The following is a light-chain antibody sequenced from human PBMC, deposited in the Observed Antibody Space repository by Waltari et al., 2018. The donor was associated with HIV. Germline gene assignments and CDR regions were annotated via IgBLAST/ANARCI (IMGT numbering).Light chain of an antibody. V-gene: IGKV1-NL1*01. CDR3: QQSYSAPLT. CDR1: QTIDNS. J-gene: IGKJ4*01. Sequence: DIQMTQSPSSLSASLGDRVTITCRASQTIDNSVAWHQHTPGKAPKLLLSAASRLETGVPSRFSGSGSGTNYSLTISSLQPDDFATYYCQQSYSAPLTFGGGTKLEIK. CDR2: AAS.